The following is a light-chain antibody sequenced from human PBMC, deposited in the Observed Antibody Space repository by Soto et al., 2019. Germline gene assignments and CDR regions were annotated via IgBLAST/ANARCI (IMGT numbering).Light chain of an antibody. V-gene: IGKV3-15*01. CDR2: GTS. CDR1: QSVGSK. CDR3: QQYNNWPPIT. J-gene: IGKJ5*01. Sequence: EIVMTQSPATLSVSPGERATLSCRASQSVGSKLAWYQQKPGQAPRLLIYGTSTRATGVPARFSGSVSGTDFTLTISSLQSEDFAVYYCQQYNNWPPITFGQGTRLEIK.